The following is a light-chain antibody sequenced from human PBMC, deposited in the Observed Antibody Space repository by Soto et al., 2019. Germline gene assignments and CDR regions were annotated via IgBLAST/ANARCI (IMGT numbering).Light chain of an antibody. CDR1: QGISSY. J-gene: IGKJ4*01. Sequence: AIRMTQSPSSLSASTGDRVTITCRASQGISSYLAWYQQKPGKAPKLLIYAASTLQSGVPSRFSGSGSETDFTLTISSLQAEDFATYYCQQVNSYPLTFGGGTKVDIK. CDR3: QQVNSYPLT. V-gene: IGKV1-8*01. CDR2: AAS.